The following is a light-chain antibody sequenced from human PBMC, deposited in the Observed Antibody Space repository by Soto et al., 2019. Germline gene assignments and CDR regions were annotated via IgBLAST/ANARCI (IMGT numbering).Light chain of an antibody. J-gene: IGKJ4*01. CDR1: QGISSW. CDR2: DAS. V-gene: IGKV1-12*01. CDR3: QEGNSFPLT. Sequence: DIQMTQSPSSVSASVGDRVTITCRASQGISSWLAWYPQKPGKAPKLLIYDASSLQGGVPSRFRGSGSGTDFTLTTSSLQPEDFATYDGQEGNSFPLTFGGGTKVESK.